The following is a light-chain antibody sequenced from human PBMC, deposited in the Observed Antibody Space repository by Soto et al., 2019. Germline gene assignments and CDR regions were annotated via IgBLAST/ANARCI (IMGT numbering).Light chain of an antibody. CDR1: QNIRTY. Sequence: DIQMTQSPSSLSGSVGDRVTITCRASQNIRTYLNWYQQKLGKAPQVLIYSAPTLQSGVPSRFSGSGSGTEFTLTINNLQPEDSATYYCQQSQNTPRTFGQGTKVDI. V-gene: IGKV1-39*01. CDR2: SAP. CDR3: QQSQNTPRT. J-gene: IGKJ1*01.